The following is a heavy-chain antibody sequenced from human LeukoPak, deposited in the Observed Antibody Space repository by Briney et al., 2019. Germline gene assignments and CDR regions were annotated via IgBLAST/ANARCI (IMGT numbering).Heavy chain of an antibody. V-gene: IGHV3-48*03. CDR1: GFTFSSYE. CDR2: ISGSGSTI. CDR3: ASLIAGGRGAENWFDP. J-gene: IGHJ5*02. Sequence: GGSLRLSCAASGFTFSSYEMNWVRQAPGKGLEWVSYISGSGSTIYYADSVKGRFTISRDNAKNSLYLQMNSLRAEDTAVYYCASLIAGGRGAENWFDPWGQGTLVTVSS. D-gene: IGHD1-26*01.